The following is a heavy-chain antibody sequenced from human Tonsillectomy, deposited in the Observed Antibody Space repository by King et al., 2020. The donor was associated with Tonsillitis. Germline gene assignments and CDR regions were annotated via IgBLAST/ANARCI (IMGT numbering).Heavy chain of an antibody. V-gene: IGHV1-69*09. CDR3: ARGECGDNPVGIDV. Sequence: QLVQSGAEVKKPGSSVKVSCKASGGTFSRYAISWVRQAPGQGLEWMGRIIPILGIANYAQKFQGRVTITADKSTSTAYMELSSLRSQDTAVYYCARGECGDNPVGIDVWGQGTTVTVSS. J-gene: IGHJ6*02. CDR1: GGTFSRYA. CDR2: IIPILGIA. D-gene: IGHD4-17*01.